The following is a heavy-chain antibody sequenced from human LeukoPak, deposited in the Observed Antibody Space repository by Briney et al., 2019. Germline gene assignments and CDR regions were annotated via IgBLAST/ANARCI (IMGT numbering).Heavy chain of an antibody. V-gene: IGHV4-59*01. J-gene: IGHJ4*02. Sequence: SETLSLTCTVSGGSISSYYWSWIRQPPGKGLEWIGYIYYSGSTNYNPSLKSRVTISVDTSKNQFSLKLSSVTPADTAVCYCARAYCSGGSCYSDYWGQGTLVTVSS. CDR1: GGSISSYY. D-gene: IGHD2-15*01. CDR3: ARAYCSGGSCYSDY. CDR2: IYYSGST.